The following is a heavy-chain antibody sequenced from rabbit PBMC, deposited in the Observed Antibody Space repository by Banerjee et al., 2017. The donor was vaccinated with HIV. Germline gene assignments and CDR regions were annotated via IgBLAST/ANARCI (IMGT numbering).Heavy chain of an antibody. CDR2: INIGSGSA. Sequence: QSLEKSGGDLVKPGASLTLTCTASGFTISSSYWMWWVRQAPGKGLEWIAWINIGSGSAYYASWAKGRFTISKTSSTTVTLQMTSLTGADTATYFCARSYPNSGGYYRANLWGQGTLVTVS. J-gene: IGHJ4*01. D-gene: IGHD1-1*01. CDR1: GFTISSSYW. CDR3: ARSYPNSGGYYRANL. V-gene: IGHV1S40*01.